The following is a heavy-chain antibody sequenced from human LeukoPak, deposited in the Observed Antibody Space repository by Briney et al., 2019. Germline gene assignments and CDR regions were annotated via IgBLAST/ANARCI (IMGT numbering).Heavy chain of an antibody. V-gene: IGHV3-21*01. CDR1: GFTFSSYS. J-gene: IGHJ4*02. D-gene: IGHD1-14*01. Sequence: GGSLRLSCAASGFTFSSYSMNWVRQAPGKGLEWVSAISGSGSYISYADSMKGRFTISRDNAKNTLYLQMNSLRVEETAIYYCARDWYHAIDYWGQGALVTVSS. CDR3: ARDWYHAIDY. CDR2: ISGSGSYI.